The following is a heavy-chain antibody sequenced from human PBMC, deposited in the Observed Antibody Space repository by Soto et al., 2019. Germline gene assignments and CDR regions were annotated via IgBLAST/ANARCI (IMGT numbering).Heavy chain of an antibody. D-gene: IGHD2-2*01. Sequence: SETLSLTCTVSGDSVSSGSYYWSWIRQPPGKGLEWIAYIHHSGTTNYNPSLKSRVTISVDTSKNQFSLKLTSVTAADTAIFYCARGGGYCGTTSCYTYFFDYWGQGALVTVSS. CDR2: IHHSGTT. J-gene: IGHJ4*02. V-gene: IGHV4-61*01. CDR1: GDSVSSGSYY. CDR3: ARGGGYCGTTSCYTYFFDY.